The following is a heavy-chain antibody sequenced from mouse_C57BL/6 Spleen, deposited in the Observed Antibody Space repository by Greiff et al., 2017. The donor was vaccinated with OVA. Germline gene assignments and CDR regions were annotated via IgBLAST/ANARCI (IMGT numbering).Heavy chain of an antibody. D-gene: IGHD1-1*01. J-gene: IGHJ1*03. Sequence: VQLQQSGPELVKPGASVKISCKASGYTFTDYYMNWVKQSHGMSLEWIGDINPNNGGTSYNQKFKGKATLTVDKSSSTAYMELRSLTSEDSAVYYCARWDYGSSHWYFDVWGTGTTVTVSS. CDR2: INPNNGGT. CDR3: ARWDYGSSHWYFDV. V-gene: IGHV1-26*01. CDR1: GYTFTDYY.